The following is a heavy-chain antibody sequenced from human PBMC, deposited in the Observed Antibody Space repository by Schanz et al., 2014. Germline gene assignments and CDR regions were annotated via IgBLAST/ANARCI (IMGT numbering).Heavy chain of an antibody. V-gene: IGHV3-7*03. Sequence: DVHLLESGGGLVQPGGSLRLSCAASGFTFSSYAMTWVRQAPGKGLEWVANIKRDGSEKNYLDSVKGRFTISRDNSKNSLYLQMNSLRAEDTAVYYCAKGPYYYYYMDVWGNGTTVTVSS. J-gene: IGHJ6*03. CDR3: AKGPYYYYYMDV. CDR1: GFTFSSYA. CDR2: IKRDGSEK.